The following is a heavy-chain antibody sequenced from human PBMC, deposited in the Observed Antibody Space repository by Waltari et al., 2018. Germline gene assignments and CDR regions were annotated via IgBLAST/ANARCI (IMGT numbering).Heavy chain of an antibody. CDR3: AKLATSSDHGGGWLDS. CDR1: GFSVNDNP. Sequence: ERQLVESGGCLIQPGGSLRLSCGASGFSVNDNPIHWVRQAPGKGLEWVAIIYRGENTYFADSVKGRVSISRDNSKNTVYLQINSLRVDDTAVYYCAKLATSSDHGGGWLDSWGQGTLVTVSS. CDR2: IYRGENT. V-gene: IGHV3-53*01. D-gene: IGHD3-16*01. J-gene: IGHJ5*01.